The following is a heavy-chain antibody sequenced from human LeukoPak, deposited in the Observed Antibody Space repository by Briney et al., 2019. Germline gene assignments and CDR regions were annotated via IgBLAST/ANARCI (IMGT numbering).Heavy chain of an antibody. CDR1: GGSISSYY. V-gene: IGHV4-59*01. D-gene: IGHD3-22*01. Sequence: NPSEILSLTCTVSGGSISSYYWSWIRQPPGKGLEWIGYIYYSGSTNYNPSLKSRVTISVDTSKNQFSLKLSSVTAADTAVYYCARDGVPYDSKENWFDPWGQGTLVTVSS. J-gene: IGHJ5*02. CDR3: ARDGVPYDSKENWFDP. CDR2: IYYSGST.